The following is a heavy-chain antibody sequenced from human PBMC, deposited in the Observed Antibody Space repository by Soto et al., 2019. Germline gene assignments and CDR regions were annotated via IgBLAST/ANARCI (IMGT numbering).Heavy chain of an antibody. D-gene: IGHD5-12*01. J-gene: IGHJ6*02. CDR3: ARTSPHSGYDLYYYYGMDV. CDR2: ISAYNGNT. Sequence: QVQLVQSGAEVKKPGASVKVSCKASGYTFTSYGISWVRQAPGQGLEWMGWISAYNGNTNYAQKLQGRVTMTTDTTTSTAYMELRSLRSDDTAVYYCARTSPHSGYDLYYYYGMDVWGQGTTVTVSS. V-gene: IGHV1-18*01. CDR1: GYTFTSYG.